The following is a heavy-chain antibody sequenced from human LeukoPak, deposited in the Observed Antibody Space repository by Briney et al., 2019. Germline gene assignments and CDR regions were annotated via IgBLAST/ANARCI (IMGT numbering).Heavy chain of an antibody. J-gene: IGHJ6*03. CDR2: FSGSGGTT. V-gene: IGHV3-23*01. Sequence: GGSLRLSCAASGFTFRSYAMNWVRQAPGRGLEWVSGFSGSGGTTYYADSVKGRFTISRDNSKKTLYLQMNSLRAEDTAVYYCANGNRCTSPNCLGYYFDMDVWGKGTTVTVSS. CDR1: GFTFRSYA. CDR3: ANGNRCTSPNCLGYYFDMDV. D-gene: IGHD2-8*01.